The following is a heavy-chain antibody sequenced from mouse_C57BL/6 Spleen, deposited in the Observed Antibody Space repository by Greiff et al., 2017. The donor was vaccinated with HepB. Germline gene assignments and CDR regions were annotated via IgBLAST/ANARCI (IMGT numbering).Heavy chain of an antibody. CDR3: ARGDYYGSSGGYFDY. Sequence: QVQLKESGSELRSPGSSVKLSCKDFDSEVFPIAYMSWVRQKPGHGFEWIGGILPSIGRTIYGEKFEDKATLDADTLSNTAYLELNSLTSEDSAIYYCARGDYYGSSGGYFDYWGQGTTLTVSS. J-gene: IGHJ2*01. CDR1: DSEVFPIAY. D-gene: IGHD1-1*01. V-gene: IGHV15-2*01. CDR2: ILPSIGRT.